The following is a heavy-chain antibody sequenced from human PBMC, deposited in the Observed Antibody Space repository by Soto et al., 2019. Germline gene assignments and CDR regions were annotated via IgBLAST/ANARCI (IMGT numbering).Heavy chain of an antibody. D-gene: IGHD5-12*01. CDR2: ISARGGSS. V-gene: IGHV3-23*01. Sequence: PGGSLRLSCAASGFSFSSYAMVWVRQAPGKGLEWVSVISARGGSSYFADSVKGRFTISRDNSKNVLSLEMNSLRAEDTAIYFCAKGSIEYSASVGNWGQGTLVLVSS. J-gene: IGHJ4*02. CDR3: AKGSIEYSASVGN. CDR1: GFSFSSYA.